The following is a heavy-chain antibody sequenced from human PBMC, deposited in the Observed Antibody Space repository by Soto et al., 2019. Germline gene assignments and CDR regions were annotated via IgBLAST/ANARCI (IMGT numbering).Heavy chain of an antibody. D-gene: IGHD1-26*01. CDR1: AYTFTNYC. Sequence: PVESLTISCKRSAYTFTNYCIGCLRKMPGKGLEWMGIISPGDLDTKYSPSFHCQVTISADKSTSTAYLQLSSLKPSDTTMHYCARCILGAPDALGIWGKRRM. CDR3: ARCILGAPDALGI. V-gene: IGHV5-51*01. CDR2: ISPGDLDT. J-gene: IGHJ3*02.